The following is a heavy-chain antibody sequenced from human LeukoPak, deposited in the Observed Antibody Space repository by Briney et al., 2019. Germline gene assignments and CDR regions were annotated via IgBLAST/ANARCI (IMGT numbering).Heavy chain of an antibody. CDR2: ISYSGST. D-gene: IGHD1-26*01. V-gene: IGHV4-59*08. Sequence: SETLSPTCSVTSGSSSTFDLAWIRQTPGKGLEWIGYISYSGSTKYNPSLTRRITISLDTSKNQFSLELRSMTAADTAMYYCARQAGSFTTFDFWGQGTLVTVSS. CDR1: SGSSSTFD. CDR3: ARQAGSFTTFDF. J-gene: IGHJ4*02.